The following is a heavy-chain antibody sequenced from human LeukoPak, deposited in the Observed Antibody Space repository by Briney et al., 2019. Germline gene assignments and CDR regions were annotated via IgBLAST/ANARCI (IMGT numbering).Heavy chain of an antibody. CDR1: GFTFSSDA. J-gene: IGHJ4*02. Sequence: GGSLRLSCAASGFTFSSDAMSWVREAPGKGLEWGSSISASGGSTSYADSVKGRFTISRDNSKNTLYLQMNSLRADDTAVYYCAKGHGDYSANYFDNWGRGTLVTVST. CDR2: ISASGGST. D-gene: IGHD4-17*01. CDR3: AKGHGDYSANYFDN. V-gene: IGHV3-23*01.